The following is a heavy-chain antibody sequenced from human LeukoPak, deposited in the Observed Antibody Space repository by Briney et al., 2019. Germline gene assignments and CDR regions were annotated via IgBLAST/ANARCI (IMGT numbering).Heavy chain of an antibody. CDR3: ATAPWELPYYFDY. D-gene: IGHD1-26*01. Sequence: ASVNVSCKVSGYTLTELSMHWVRQAPGKGLEWMGGFDPEDGETIYAQKFQGRVTMTEDTSTDTAYMELSSLRSEDTAVYYCATAPWELPYYFDYWGQGTLVTVSS. CDR2: FDPEDGET. J-gene: IGHJ4*02. V-gene: IGHV1-24*01. CDR1: GYTLTELS.